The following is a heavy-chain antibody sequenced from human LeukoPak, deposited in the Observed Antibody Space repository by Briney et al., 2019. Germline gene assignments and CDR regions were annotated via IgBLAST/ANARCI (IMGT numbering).Heavy chain of an antibody. CDR2: IYYRGSS. V-gene: IGHV4-34*01. D-gene: IGHD3-16*02. Sequence: PSETLSLTCAVYGGSFSGYYWSWIRQPPGKGLEWIGSIYYRGSSYYNPSLKSRVTISVDTSKNQFSLKLSSVTAADTAVYYCARAGYVWGSYRLYYFDYWGQGTLVTVSS. J-gene: IGHJ4*02. CDR1: GGSFSGYY. CDR3: ARAGYVWGSYRLYYFDY.